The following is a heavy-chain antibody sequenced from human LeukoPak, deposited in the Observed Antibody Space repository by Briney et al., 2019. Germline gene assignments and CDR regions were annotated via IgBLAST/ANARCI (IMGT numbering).Heavy chain of an antibody. V-gene: IGHV1-18*01. CDR2: ISAYNNNT. CDR3: ARGLVVTSVWSPQSELGY. CDR1: GYIFTSYG. J-gene: IGHJ4*02. D-gene: IGHD6-19*01. Sequence: ASVKVSCKASGYIFTSYGIIWVRQAPGQGLEWMGWISAYNNNTNHAQRFQGRLTMTTDTSTSTAYMELRSLRSDDTAVYYCARGLVVTSVWSPQSELGYWGQGTLVTVSS.